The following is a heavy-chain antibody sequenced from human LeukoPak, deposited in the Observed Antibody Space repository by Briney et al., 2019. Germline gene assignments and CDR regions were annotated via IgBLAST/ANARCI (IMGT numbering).Heavy chain of an antibody. V-gene: IGHV4-59*13. Sequence: PWGTWPLTGPFLVGPLVSYTWSWFGRPPGRGLGWIGYIYYSGSTNYNPSLKSRVTISVDTSKNQFSLKLSSVTAADTAVYYCAKFSSSWYWFDPWGQGTLVTVSS. CDR2: IYYSGST. CDR3: AKFSSSWYWFDP. CDR1: VGPLVSYT. D-gene: IGHD6-13*01. J-gene: IGHJ5*02.